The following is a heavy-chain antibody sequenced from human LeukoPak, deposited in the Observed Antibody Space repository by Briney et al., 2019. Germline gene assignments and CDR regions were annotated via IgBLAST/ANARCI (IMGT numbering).Heavy chain of an antibody. J-gene: IGHJ4*02. CDR1: GFTFGDYA. CDR3: ITFSMIVVVITD. CDR2: IKSKSDGGTT. D-gene: IGHD3-22*01. Sequence: GGALRVSCTASGFTFGDYAMSWGRPAPGEGLGWVGRIKSKSDGGTTDYAAPVKGRFTISRDDSKNTLYLQMNSLKTEDTAVYYCITFSMIVVVITDWGQGTLVTVSS. V-gene: IGHV3-15*01.